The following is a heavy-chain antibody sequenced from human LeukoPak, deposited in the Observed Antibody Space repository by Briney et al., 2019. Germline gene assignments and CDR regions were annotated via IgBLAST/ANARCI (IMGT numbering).Heavy chain of an antibody. CDR3: ATQGLWFGEFGWFDP. CDR1: GFPFTNAW. J-gene: IGHJ5*02. Sequence: PGGFLRLSCAASGFPFTNAWMTWVRQAPGKGLEWVARIKSETDDGTKEYAAPVKGRFTISRDDSKTTLYLEMNSLKTEDTALYDCATQGLWFGEFGWFDPWGQGTLVIVSS. D-gene: IGHD3-10*01. CDR2: IKSETDDGTK. V-gene: IGHV3-15*01.